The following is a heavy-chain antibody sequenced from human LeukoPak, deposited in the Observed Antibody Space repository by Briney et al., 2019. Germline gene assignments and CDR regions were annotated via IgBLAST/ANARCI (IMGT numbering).Heavy chain of an antibody. D-gene: IGHD3-3*01. CDR1: GFTFSSYW. CDR2: ISSSSSYI. V-gene: IGHV3-21*01. Sequence: GGSLRLSCAASGFTFSSYWMSWVRQAPGKGLEWVSSISSSSSYIYYADSVKGRFTISRDNSKNTLYLQMNSLRAEDTAVYYCAKGLHLYDFWSGICDYWGQGTLVTVSS. CDR3: AKGLHLYDFWSGICDY. J-gene: IGHJ4*02.